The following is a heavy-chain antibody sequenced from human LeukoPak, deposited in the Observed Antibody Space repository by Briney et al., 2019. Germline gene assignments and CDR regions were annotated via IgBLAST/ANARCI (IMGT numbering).Heavy chain of an antibody. V-gene: IGHV4-61*02. CDR3: AREGGGFDY. CDR1: GGSLSSSSYY. D-gene: IGHD3-16*01. CDR2: IFSSGNN. Sequence: SETLSLTCTVSGGSLSSSSYYWNWVRQPAGKGLEWIGRIFSSGNNKYNPSLKSRVIMSVDTSKNQFSLKLTSVTAADTAVYYCAREGGGFDYWGQGTLVTVSS. J-gene: IGHJ4*02.